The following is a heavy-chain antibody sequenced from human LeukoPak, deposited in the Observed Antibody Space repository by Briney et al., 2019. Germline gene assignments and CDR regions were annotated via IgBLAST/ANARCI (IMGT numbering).Heavy chain of an antibody. CDR3: ARTQKRYYYGSGSLGSWFDP. CDR1: GGSFSGYY. D-gene: IGHD3-10*01. CDR2: INHSGST. V-gene: IGHV4-34*01. Sequence: SETLSLTCAVYGGSFSGYYWSWIRQPPGKGLEWIGEINHSGSTNYNPSLKSRVTISVDTSKNQFFLKLSSVTAADTAVYYCARTQKRYYYGSGSLGSWFDPWGQGTLVTVSS. J-gene: IGHJ5*02.